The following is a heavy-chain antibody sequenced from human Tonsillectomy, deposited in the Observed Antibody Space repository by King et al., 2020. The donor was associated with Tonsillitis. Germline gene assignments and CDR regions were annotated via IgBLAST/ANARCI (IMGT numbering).Heavy chain of an antibody. CDR1: GFTVSSNC. CDR2: IYSGAGT. Sequence: QLVQSGGGLVQPGGSLRLSCAASGFTVSSNCMSWVRQAPGKGLEWVSVIYSGAGTDYADSVKGRFTISRHTSKNTLYLQMNSLRGEDTAVYYCARSMTTLTTSPFDYWGQGTLVTVSS. CDR3: ARSMTTLTTSPFDY. V-gene: IGHV3-53*04. D-gene: IGHD4-11*01. J-gene: IGHJ4*02.